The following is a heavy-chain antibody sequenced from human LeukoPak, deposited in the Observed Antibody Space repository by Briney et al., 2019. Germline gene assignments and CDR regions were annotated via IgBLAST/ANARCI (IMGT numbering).Heavy chain of an antibody. CDR1: GYTFTGYY. CDR2: INPNSGGT. V-gene: IGHV1-2*02. Sequence: ASVKVSCKASGYTFTGYYMHWVRQAPGQGLEWMGWINPNSGGTNYAQKFRGRVTMTRDTSISTAYMELSRLRSDDTAVYYCARFTYYDFWSGYPESDFDYWGQGTLVTVSS. D-gene: IGHD3-3*01. J-gene: IGHJ4*02. CDR3: ARFTYYDFWSGYPESDFDY.